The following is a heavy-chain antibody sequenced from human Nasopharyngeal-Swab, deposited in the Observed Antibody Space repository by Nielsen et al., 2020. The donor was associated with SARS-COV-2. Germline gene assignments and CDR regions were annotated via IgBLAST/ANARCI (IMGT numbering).Heavy chain of an antibody. CDR3: SNEIRPSIAATDY. Sequence: LKISCAASGFTFDDYAMPWVRQAPGKGLEWVSGISLNSGSIGYADSVKGRLTISRDKAKNSLYLQMNSLRAEDTALYYCSNEIRPSIAATDYWGQGTLVTVSS. V-gene: IGHV3-9*01. D-gene: IGHD6-6*01. CDR1: GFTFDDYA. CDR2: ISLNSGSI. J-gene: IGHJ4*02.